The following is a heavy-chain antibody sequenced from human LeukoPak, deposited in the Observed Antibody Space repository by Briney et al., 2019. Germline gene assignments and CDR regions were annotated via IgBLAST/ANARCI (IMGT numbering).Heavy chain of an antibody. CDR2: IWYNGSNK. CDR3: AKDWTQWANTPLDS. J-gene: IGHJ5*01. D-gene: IGHD3/OR15-3a*01. CDR1: GFTFSNYG. V-gene: IGHV3-33*03. Sequence: GGSLRLSCAASGFTFSNYGMHWARQAPGKGLEGVAVIWYNGSNKYYADSVKGRFSISRDNFRNTLYLKMNSVRGEDTAVYYCAKDWTQWANTPLDSWGHGTLVTVTS.